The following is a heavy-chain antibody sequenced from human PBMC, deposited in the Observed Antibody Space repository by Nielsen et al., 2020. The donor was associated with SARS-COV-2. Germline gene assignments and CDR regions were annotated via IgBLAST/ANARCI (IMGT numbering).Heavy chain of an antibody. Sequence: VGSLRLSCAASGFSFSDSGMHWVRQASGKGLEWVGRIRSKTHSYETVYAASVRDRFTISRDDSNNTAYLQMNSLRAEDTAVYYCARESVTGTDAFDIWGQGTVVTVSS. V-gene: IGHV3-73*01. D-gene: IGHD6-19*01. J-gene: IGHJ3*02. CDR2: IRSKTHSYET. CDR3: ARESVTGTDAFDI. CDR1: GFSFSDSG.